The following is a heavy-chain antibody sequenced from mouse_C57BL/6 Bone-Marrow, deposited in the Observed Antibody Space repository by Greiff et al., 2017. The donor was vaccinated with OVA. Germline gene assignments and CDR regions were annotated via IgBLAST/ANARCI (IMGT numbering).Heavy chain of an antibody. CDR1: GYTFTSYW. J-gene: IGHJ3*01. Sequence: VQLQQPGAELVRPGTSVKLSCKASGYTFTSYWMHWVKQRPGQGLEWIGVIDPSDSYTNYNQKFKGKATLTVDTSSSTAYMQLSSLTSEDSAVCYCARVTTVGDYWGQGTLVTVSA. CDR2: IDPSDSYT. CDR3: ARVTTVGDY. V-gene: IGHV1-59*01. D-gene: IGHD1-1*01.